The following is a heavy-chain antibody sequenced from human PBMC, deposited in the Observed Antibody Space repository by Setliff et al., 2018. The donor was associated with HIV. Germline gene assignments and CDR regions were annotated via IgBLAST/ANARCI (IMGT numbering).Heavy chain of an antibody. CDR3: ASLTTDRFLEWLFVY. J-gene: IGHJ4*02. V-gene: IGHV4-39*01. CDR2: IYYGST. CDR1: GGSISSSSYY. D-gene: IGHD3-3*01. Sequence: PSETLSLTCTVSGGSISSSSYYWGWIRQPPGKGLEWIGSIYYGSTYYNPSLKTRVTISVDTSKNQFSLKLSSVTAADTAVYYCASLTTDRFLEWLFVYWGQGTLVTVSS.